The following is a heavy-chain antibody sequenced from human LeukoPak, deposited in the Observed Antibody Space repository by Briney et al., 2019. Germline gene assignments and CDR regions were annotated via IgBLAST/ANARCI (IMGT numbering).Heavy chain of an antibody. J-gene: IGHJ4*02. Sequence: GRSLRLSCAASGFTFSSYGMHWVRQAPGKGLEWVAVISFDGSNKYYADSVKGRFTISRDNSKNTLYLQMNSLRAEDTAVYYCGADQGLVGRDYWGQGTLVTVSS. V-gene: IGHV3-30*03. CDR3: GADQGLVGRDY. D-gene: IGHD6-6*01. CDR1: GFTFSSYG. CDR2: ISFDGSNK.